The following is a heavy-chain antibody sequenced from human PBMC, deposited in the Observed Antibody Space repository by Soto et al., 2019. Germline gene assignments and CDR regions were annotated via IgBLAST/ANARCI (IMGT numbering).Heavy chain of an antibody. D-gene: IGHD6-6*01. CDR3: ARDRIAARRTNYYYYGMDV. Sequence: ASVKVSWKASGYTFTSYGISWVRQAPGQGLEWMGWISAYNGNTNYAQKLQGRVTMTTDTSTSTAYMELRSLRSDDTAVYYCARDRIAARRTNYYYYGMDVWGQGTTVTV. CDR1: GYTFTSYG. J-gene: IGHJ6*02. V-gene: IGHV1-18*01. CDR2: ISAYNGNT.